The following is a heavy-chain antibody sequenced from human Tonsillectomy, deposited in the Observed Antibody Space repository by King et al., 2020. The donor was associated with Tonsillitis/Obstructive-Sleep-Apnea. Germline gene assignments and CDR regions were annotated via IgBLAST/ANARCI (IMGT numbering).Heavy chain of an antibody. CDR1: GFTFRSYA. D-gene: IGHD2-15*01. V-gene: IGHV3-23*04. CDR3: AKDLMGCSGGSCYSSIDY. J-gene: IGHJ4*02. CDR2: TSGSGVSS. Sequence: QLVQSGGGLVQPGGSLRLSCAASGFTFRSYAMSWVRQAPGKGLEWVSGTSGSGVSSYHADSVKGRFTISRDNSKNTRYLQMNSLRAEDTAVYYCAKDLMGCSGGSCYSSIDYWGQGTLVTVSS.